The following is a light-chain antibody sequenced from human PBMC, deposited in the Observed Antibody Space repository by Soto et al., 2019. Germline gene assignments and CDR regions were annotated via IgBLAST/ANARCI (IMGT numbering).Light chain of an antibody. CDR2: GAS. V-gene: IGKV3-15*01. Sequence: EIVMTQSPATLSVSPGERATLSCRASQSVSSKLAWYQQKPGQSPRLLIYGASTRATGSPARFSGSGSGTEFTLTISSLQSEDFAVYYCQQYNNWPHTFGQGTRLEIK. CDR3: QQYNNWPHT. CDR1: QSVSSK. J-gene: IGKJ5*01.